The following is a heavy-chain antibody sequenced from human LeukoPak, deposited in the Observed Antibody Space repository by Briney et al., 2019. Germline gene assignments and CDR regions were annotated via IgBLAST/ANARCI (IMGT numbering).Heavy chain of an antibody. J-gene: IGHJ4*02. Sequence: GGSLRLSCAASGFTFSSYWMSWVRQAPGKGLEWVANIKQDGSEKYYVDSVKGRFTTSRDNAKNSLYLQMNSLGAEDTAVYYCASSGWYGTNFDYWGQGTLVTVSS. D-gene: IGHD6-19*01. CDR1: GFTFSSYW. CDR3: ASSGWYGTNFDY. V-gene: IGHV3-7*01. CDR2: IKQDGSEK.